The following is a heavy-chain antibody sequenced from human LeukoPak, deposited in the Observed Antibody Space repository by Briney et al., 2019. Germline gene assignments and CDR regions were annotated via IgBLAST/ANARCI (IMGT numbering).Heavy chain of an antibody. V-gene: IGHV3-7*03. J-gene: IGHJ4*02. Sequence: GGSLRLSCAASGFSFSTYWMSWVRQAPEKGLEWVATIRQDGSEKLYVDSVKGRFSISRDNSKNTLYLQMDSLRGEDTAVYYCAKDFRIGYSAHFDYWGQGALVTVSS. CDR2: IRQDGSEK. CDR3: AKDFRIGYSAHFDY. D-gene: IGHD2-21*01. CDR1: GFSFSTYW.